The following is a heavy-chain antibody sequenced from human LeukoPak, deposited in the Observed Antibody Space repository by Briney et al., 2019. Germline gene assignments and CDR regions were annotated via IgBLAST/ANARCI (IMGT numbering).Heavy chain of an antibody. Sequence: GGSLRLSCAASGFTFRNHWMTWVRQAPGKGLEWVANIKKDGSEKYYVDSVKGRFTISRDNAKNSLYLQMNSLRAEDTAVYYCAELGITMIGGVWGKGTTVTISS. CDR2: IKKDGSEK. V-gene: IGHV3-7*01. D-gene: IGHD3-10*02. CDR1: GFTFRNHW. CDR3: AELGITMIGGV. J-gene: IGHJ6*04.